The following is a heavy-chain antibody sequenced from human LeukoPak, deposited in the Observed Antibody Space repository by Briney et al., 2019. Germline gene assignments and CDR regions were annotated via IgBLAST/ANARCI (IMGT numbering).Heavy chain of an antibody. Sequence: PSETLSLTCTVSGVSISNYYWSWIRQPPGKGLEWIGYYYYSGNTNYNPSLKSRVTISADTSKNQFSLRLFSVTASDTAVYYCATTFSGYVSSWAEYFQHWGQGSLVTVSS. D-gene: IGHD6-13*01. J-gene: IGHJ1*01. CDR1: GVSISNYY. CDR2: YYYSGNT. CDR3: ATTFSGYVSSWAEYFQH. V-gene: IGHV4-59*08.